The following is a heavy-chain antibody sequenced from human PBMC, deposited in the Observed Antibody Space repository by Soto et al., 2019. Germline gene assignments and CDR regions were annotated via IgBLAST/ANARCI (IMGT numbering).Heavy chain of an antibody. CDR2: INAGNGNT. CDR3: ARDQSGSYFFWFDP. V-gene: IGHV1-3*01. CDR1: GYTFTSYA. D-gene: IGHD1-26*01. Sequence: GASVKVSCKASGYTFTSYAMHWVRQAPGQRLEWMGWINAGNGNTKYSQKFQGRVTITRDTSASTAYMELSSLRSEDTAVYYCARDQSGSYFFWFDPWGQGTLVTVSS. J-gene: IGHJ5*02.